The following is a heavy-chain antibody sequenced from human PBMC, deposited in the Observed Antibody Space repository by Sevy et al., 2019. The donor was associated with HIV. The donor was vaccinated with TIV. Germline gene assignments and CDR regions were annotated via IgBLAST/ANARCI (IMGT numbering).Heavy chain of an antibody. CDR2: IWYDGSNK. V-gene: IGHV3-33*01. Sequence: GGSLRLSCAASGFTFSSYGMHWVRQAPGKGLEWVAAIWYDGSNKYYADSVKGRFTISRDNSKNTLYLQMNSLRAEDTAVYYCARDLLDSYYYYYYYGMDVWGQGTTVTVSS. J-gene: IGHJ6*02. D-gene: IGHD3-10*01. CDR1: GFTFSSYG. CDR3: ARDLLDSYYYYYYYGMDV.